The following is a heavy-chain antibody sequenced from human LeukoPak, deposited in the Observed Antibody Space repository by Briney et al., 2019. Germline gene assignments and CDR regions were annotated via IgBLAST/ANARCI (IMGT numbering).Heavy chain of an antibody. Sequence: GGSLRLSCAASGFTFDDYAMHWVGQAPGKGLEWVSGISWNSGSIGYADSVKGRFTISRDNAKNSLYLQMNSLRAEDTALYYCAKDVYRVAIYYFDYWGQGTLVTVSS. CDR2: ISWNSGSI. CDR3: AKDVYRVAIYYFDY. J-gene: IGHJ4*02. D-gene: IGHD2-2*02. CDR1: GFTFDDYA. V-gene: IGHV3-9*01.